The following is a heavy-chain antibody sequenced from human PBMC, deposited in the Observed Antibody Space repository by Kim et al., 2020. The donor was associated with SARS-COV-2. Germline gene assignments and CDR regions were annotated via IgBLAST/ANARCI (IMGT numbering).Heavy chain of an antibody. CDR2: IWYDGSNK. CDR1: GFTFSSYG. J-gene: IGHJ6*02. D-gene: IGHD1-1*01. CDR3: ARDQLARALGGMDV. Sequence: GGSLRLSCAASGFTFSSYGMHWVRQAPGKGLEWVSLIWYDGSNKYSADSMKGRFTISRDNSKNTLYLQMNNLRAEDTAVYYCARDQLARALGGMDVWGQGSTVAVSS. V-gene: IGHV3-33*01.